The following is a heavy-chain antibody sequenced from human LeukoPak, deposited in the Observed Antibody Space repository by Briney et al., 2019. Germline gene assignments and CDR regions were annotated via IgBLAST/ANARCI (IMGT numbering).Heavy chain of an antibody. Sequence: SETLSLTCSVSGGSISSHYWSWIRQPPRQALEWIGYMHHSGSANYNPSLKSRVTMSVDTSKNQFSLNLSSVTAADTAVYYCARRVTSNCFDPWGQGTLVTVSS. D-gene: IGHD4-23*01. CDR1: GGSISSHY. CDR3: ARRVTSNCFDP. CDR2: MHHSGSA. V-gene: IGHV4-59*08. J-gene: IGHJ5*02.